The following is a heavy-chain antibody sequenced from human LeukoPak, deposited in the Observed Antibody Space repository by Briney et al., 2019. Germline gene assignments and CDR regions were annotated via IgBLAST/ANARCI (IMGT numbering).Heavy chain of an antibody. J-gene: IGHJ4*02. D-gene: IGHD1-1*01. CDR2: SYHRGST. V-gene: IGHV4-59*01. CDR1: GGSISSYY. CDR3: TRDRELGY. Sequence: SETLSLTCTVSGGSISSYYWGWIRQPPGKGLEWIGWSYHRGSTSYNPSLKSRVAISVDTSKNQFSLKLSSVTAADTAMYYCTRDRELGYWGQGILVTVSS.